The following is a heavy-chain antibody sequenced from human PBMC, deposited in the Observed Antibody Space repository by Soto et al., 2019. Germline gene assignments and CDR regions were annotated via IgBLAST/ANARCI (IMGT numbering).Heavy chain of an antibody. Sequence: QVQLVQSGAEVKKPGSSVKVSCKASGGTFSSYAISWVRQAPGQGLEWMGGIIPIFGTANYAQKFQGRVTITADESTSTAYMELSSLRSEDTAVYFCARGEGVNAVTPKNGMDVWGQGTTVTVSS. CDR1: GGTFSSYA. D-gene: IGHD4-17*01. CDR3: ARGEGVNAVTPKNGMDV. V-gene: IGHV1-69*01. J-gene: IGHJ6*02. CDR2: IIPIFGTA.